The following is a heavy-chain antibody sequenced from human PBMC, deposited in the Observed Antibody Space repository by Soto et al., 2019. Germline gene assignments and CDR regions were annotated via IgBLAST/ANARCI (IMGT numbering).Heavy chain of an antibody. V-gene: IGHV3-30-3*01. J-gene: IGHJ3*02. Sequence: QEQLVESGGGVVQPGRSLRLSCVASGFTFRSYGMHWFRQAPGKGLEWVAVMSDDESKKYYADSVKGRFTISRDNSKNTLFLQMDTLISEDTAVYYCARTAGGRVRGALDIWGQGTMVTVSS. CDR2: MSDDESKK. CDR3: ARTAGGRVRGALDI. D-gene: IGHD6-13*01. CDR1: GFTFRSYG.